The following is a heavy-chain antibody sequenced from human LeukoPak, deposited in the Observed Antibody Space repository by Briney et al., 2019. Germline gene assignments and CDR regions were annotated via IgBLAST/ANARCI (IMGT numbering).Heavy chain of an antibody. CDR2: VWSDGSNE. J-gene: IGHJ4*02. CDR1: GFSFSSHD. D-gene: IGHD3-10*01. Sequence: PGGSLRLSCAASGFSFSSHDMHWVRQAPGKGLEWVSVVWSDGSNEYHADSVKGRFTISRDNSRNTVYLQMNSLRDEDTAVYYCASGTYYGSGSWGYWGQGTLVTVSS. CDR3: ASGTYYGSGSWGY. V-gene: IGHV3-33*01.